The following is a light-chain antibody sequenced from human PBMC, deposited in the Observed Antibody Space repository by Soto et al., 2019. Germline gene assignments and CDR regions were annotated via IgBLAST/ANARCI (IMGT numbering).Light chain of an antibody. J-gene: IGKJ1*01. CDR1: QSLADWDGNTY. Sequence: DVVMTQSPLSLPVTLGKPASISCRSSQSLADWDGNTYFSWFQQRPGQSPRRLIYKISNRDSGVPDRFSGSGSGTDFTLRISRVEAEDVGVYYCMQGTHWPWTFGQGTKVEIK. CDR2: KIS. V-gene: IGKV2-30*01. CDR3: MQGTHWPWT.